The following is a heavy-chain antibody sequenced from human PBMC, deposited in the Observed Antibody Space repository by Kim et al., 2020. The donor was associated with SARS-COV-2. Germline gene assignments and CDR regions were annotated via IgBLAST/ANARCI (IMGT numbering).Heavy chain of an antibody. J-gene: IGHJ4*02. V-gene: IGHV3-7*03. CDR3: ARQYSGYDSHFDY. Sequence: YYVDSVKGRFIISRDNAKNSLYLQMNSLRAEDTAVYYCARQYSGYDSHFDYWGQGTLVTVSS. D-gene: IGHD5-12*01.